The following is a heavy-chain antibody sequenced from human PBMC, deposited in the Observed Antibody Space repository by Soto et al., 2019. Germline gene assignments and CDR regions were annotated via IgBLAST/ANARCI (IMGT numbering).Heavy chain of an antibody. V-gene: IGHV3-43*01. J-gene: IGHJ5*02. CDR2: ISWDGGST. Sequence: GGSLRLSCAASGFTFDDYTMHWVRQAPGKGLEWVSLISWDGGSTYYADSVKGRFTISRDNSKNSLYLQMNSLRTEDTALYYCAKGGIFGVVINWFDPWGQGTLVTVSS. CDR1: GFTFDDYT. D-gene: IGHD3-3*01. CDR3: AKGGIFGVVINWFDP.